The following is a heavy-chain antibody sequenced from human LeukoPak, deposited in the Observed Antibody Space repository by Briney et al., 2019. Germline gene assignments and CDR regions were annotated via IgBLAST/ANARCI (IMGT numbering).Heavy chain of an antibody. CDR1: GASVSSGNYY. CDR2: IYTSGST. V-gene: IGHV4-61*02. J-gene: IGHJ4*02. Sequence: SETLSLTCTVSGASVSSGNYYWTWIRQPAGKGLEWIGRIYTSGSTNYSPSLKSRVTISIDASKNQFSLRLTSVTAADTAVYYCTRGGELMNFWGQGTLVTDSS. D-gene: IGHD1-26*01. CDR3: TRGGELMNF.